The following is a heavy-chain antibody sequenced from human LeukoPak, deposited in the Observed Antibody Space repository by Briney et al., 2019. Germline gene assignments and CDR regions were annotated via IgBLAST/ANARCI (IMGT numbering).Heavy chain of an antibody. CDR1: GFTFSSYW. Sequence: GGSLRLSCAASGFTFSSYWMSWVRQAPGKGLEWVANIKEDGSEKYYVDSVKGRFTISRDNAKNSLYLQMNSLRAEDTAVYYCARDFNAASIFDYWGQGTLVTVPS. J-gene: IGHJ4*02. D-gene: IGHD2-15*01. CDR3: ARDFNAASIFDY. V-gene: IGHV3-7*01. CDR2: IKEDGSEK.